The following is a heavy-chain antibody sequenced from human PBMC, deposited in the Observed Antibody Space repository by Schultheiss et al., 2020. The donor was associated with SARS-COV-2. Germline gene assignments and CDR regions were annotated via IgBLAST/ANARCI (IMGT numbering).Heavy chain of an antibody. CDR2: ISGSGGST. V-gene: IGHV3-23*01. J-gene: IGHJ4*02. CDR3: ARDLDIDGYNYGY. D-gene: IGHD5-24*01. Sequence: GGSLRLSCAASGFTFSSYAMSWVRQAPGKGLEWVSAISGSGGSTYYADSVKGRFTISRDNSKNSLYLQMNSLRAEDLAVYYCARDLDIDGYNYGYWGQGTLVTVSS. CDR1: GFTFSSYA.